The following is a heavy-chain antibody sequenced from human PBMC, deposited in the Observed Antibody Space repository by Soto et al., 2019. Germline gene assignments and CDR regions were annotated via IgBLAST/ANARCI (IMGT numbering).Heavy chain of an antibody. V-gene: IGHV3-21*01. D-gene: IGHD4-4*01. CDR3: AASTVTHYWYYGMDV. CDR2: ISSSSYI. J-gene: IGHJ6*02. CDR1: GFTFSSYS. Sequence: GGSLRLSCAASGFTFSSYSMNWVRQAPGKGLEWVSSISSSSYIYYADSVKGRFTISRDNAKNSLYLQMNSLRAEDTAVYYCAASTVTHYWYYGMDVWGQGTTVTVSS.